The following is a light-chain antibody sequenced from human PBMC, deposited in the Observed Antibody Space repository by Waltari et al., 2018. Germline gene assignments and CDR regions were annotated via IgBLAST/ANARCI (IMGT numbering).Light chain of an antibody. CDR1: QSVGTY. Sequence: EIVLTQSPATLSLSPGETATLSCRASQSVGTYLAWYQQRPGQAPRLLIYDASSRATGIPARFRGSGSGTDFTLTISSLEPEDFAVYYCQQRSNWTPHTFGQGARLEIK. V-gene: IGKV3-11*01. CDR3: QQRSNWTPHT. CDR2: DAS. J-gene: IGKJ2*01.